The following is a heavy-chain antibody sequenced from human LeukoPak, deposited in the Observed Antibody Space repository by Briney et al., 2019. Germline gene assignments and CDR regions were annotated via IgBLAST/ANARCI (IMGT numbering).Heavy chain of an antibody. J-gene: IGHJ5*01. CDR2: IYFSGTP. V-gene: IGHV4-39*01. D-gene: IGHD6-13*01. CDR3: ARTSSWYAGAWFDS. Sequence: PSETLSLTCTVSRGFIRTADYYWAWVRQPPGEGLEWLGSIYFSGTPYFNPSLKSRVAVSIDTSKNQFSLKVTSVNAPDTAVYFCARTSSWYAGAWFDSWGQGTLVTVSS. CDR1: RGFIRTADYY.